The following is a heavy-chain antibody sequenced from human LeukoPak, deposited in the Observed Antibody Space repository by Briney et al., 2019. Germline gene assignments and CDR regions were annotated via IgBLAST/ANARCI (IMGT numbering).Heavy chain of an antibody. CDR3: ARVTYDYVWGSYRYYFDY. Sequence: PGGSLRLSCAASGFTFSSYWMSWVRQAPGKGLEWVANIKQDGSEKYYVDSVKGRFTISRDNAKNSLYLQMNSLRAEDTAVYYCARVTYDYVWGSYRYYFDYWGQGTLVTVSS. CDR2: IKQDGSEK. V-gene: IGHV3-7*01. CDR1: GFTFSSYW. D-gene: IGHD3-16*02. J-gene: IGHJ4*02.